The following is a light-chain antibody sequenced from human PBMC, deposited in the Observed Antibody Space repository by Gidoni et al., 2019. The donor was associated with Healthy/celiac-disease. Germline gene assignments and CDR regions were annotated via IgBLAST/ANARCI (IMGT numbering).Light chain of an antibody. V-gene: IGKV1-39*01. CDR2: AAS. CDR3: QQSYSTPHT. CDR1: QSISSY. J-gene: IGKJ2*01. Sequence: DIQMTQSPSSLSASVGDRVTITCRASQSISSYVNWYQQKPGKAPKLLIYAASSLQRGVPSRFSGSGSGTDFTLTISSLQPEDFATYHCQQSYSTPHTFGQGTKLEIK.